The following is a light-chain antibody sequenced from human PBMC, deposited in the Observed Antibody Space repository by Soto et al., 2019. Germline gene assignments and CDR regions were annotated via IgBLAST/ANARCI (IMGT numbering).Light chain of an antibody. CDR1: QSVSSSY. CDR2: GAS. CDR3: QQRSNWPPIT. Sequence: PGERAALSCRAIQSVSSSYLAWYQQKPGQAPRLLIYGASNRATGIPARFSGSGSGTDFTLTISSLEPEDFAVYYCQQRSNWPPITFGQGTRLEIK. V-gene: IGKV3-11*01. J-gene: IGKJ5*01.